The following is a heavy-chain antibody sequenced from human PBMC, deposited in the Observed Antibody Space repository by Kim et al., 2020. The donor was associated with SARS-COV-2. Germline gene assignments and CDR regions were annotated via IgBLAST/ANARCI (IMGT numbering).Heavy chain of an antibody. J-gene: IGHJ6*03. CDR3: ARDLQYGSGSYWKTWFSYYMDV. CDR1: GFTFSSYA. Sequence: GGSLRLSCAASGFTFSSYAMHWVRQAPGKGLEWVAVISYDGSNKYYADSVKGRFTISRDNSKNTLYLQMNSLRAEDTAVYYCARDLQYGSGSYWKTWFSYYMDVWGKGTTVTVSS. V-gene: IGHV3-30-3*01. CDR2: ISYDGSNK. D-gene: IGHD3-10*01.